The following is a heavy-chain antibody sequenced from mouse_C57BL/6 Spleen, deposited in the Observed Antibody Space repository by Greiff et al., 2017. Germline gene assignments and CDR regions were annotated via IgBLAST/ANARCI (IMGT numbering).Heavy chain of an antibody. D-gene: IGHD2-4*01. CDR1: GYTFTSYW. V-gene: IGHV1-64*01. Sequence: QVHVKQPGAELVKPGASVKLSCKASGYTFTSYWMHWVKQRPGQGLEWIGMIHPNSGSTNYNEKFKSKATLTVDKSSSTAYMQLSSLTSEDSAVYYCARGSMITRYFDYWGQGTTLTVSS. CDR3: ARGSMITRYFDY. CDR2: IHPNSGST. J-gene: IGHJ2*01.